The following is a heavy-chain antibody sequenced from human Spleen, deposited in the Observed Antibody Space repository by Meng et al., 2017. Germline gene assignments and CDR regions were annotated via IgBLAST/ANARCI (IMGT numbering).Heavy chain of an antibody. Sequence: GESLKISCEASGFTFSSYGMHWVRQTPGKGLEWVAVIWYDGSNKYYADSVKGRFTISRDNSKNTVYLQMNSLRAEDTAIYYCARDAKPSSSGWTAYYIDYWGQGTLVTVSS. CDR2: IWYDGSNK. J-gene: IGHJ4*02. V-gene: IGHV3-33*01. CDR1: GFTFSSYG. D-gene: IGHD6-19*01. CDR3: ARDAKPSSSGWTAYYIDY.